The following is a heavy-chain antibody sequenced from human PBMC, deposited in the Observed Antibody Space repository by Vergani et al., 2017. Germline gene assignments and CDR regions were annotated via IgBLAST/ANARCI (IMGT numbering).Heavy chain of an antibody. D-gene: IGHD3-3*01. Sequence: QVQLPQWGAGLLKPSETLSLTCAVYGGSFSGYYWSWIRQPPGKGLEWIGEINHSGSTNYNPSLQSRVTISVDTSKNQFALKLSSVTAADTAVYYCAIGRKVRLEWLLFVGFGYWGQGTLVTVSS. CDR2: INHSGST. CDR3: AIGRKVRLEWLLFVGFGY. V-gene: IGHV4-34*01. J-gene: IGHJ4*02. CDR1: GGSFSGYY.